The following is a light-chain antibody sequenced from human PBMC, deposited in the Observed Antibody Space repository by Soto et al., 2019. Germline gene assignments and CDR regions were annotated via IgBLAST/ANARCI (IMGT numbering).Light chain of an antibody. Sequence: EMILTQSPATLSLSPGERATLSGKTSQGISKYIAWYQQKPGQPPRLLIYGASSRATGIPGRFSGSGSGTECTLTVSSLQSEDVAVYYCQQRYNWPITFGQGTRLEIK. V-gene: IGKV3-11*01. J-gene: IGKJ5*01. CDR2: GAS. CDR3: QQRYNWPIT. CDR1: QGISKY.